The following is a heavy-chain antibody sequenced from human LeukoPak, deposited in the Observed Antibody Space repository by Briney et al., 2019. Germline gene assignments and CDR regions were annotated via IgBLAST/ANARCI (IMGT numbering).Heavy chain of an antibody. CDR3: ARGGVSSTSRFDP. V-gene: IGHV3-21*04. Sequence: PGGSLRLSCAASGFTFSSYSMNWVRQAPGKGLEWVSSISSSSSYIYYADSVKGRFTIFRDNAKNSLYLQMNSLRAEDTAVYYCARGGVSSTSRFDPWGQGTLVTVSS. D-gene: IGHD2-2*01. J-gene: IGHJ5*02. CDR1: GFTFSSYS. CDR2: ISSSSSYI.